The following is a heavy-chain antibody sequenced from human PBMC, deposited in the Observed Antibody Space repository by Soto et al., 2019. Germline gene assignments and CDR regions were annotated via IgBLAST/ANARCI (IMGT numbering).Heavy chain of an antibody. CDR1: GGSITRGGYS. J-gene: IGHJ5*02. V-gene: IGHV4-39*01. D-gene: IGHD2-21*02. CDR3: ARHPSDFWFDP. CDR2: IYYSGST. Sequence: SETLSLTCTVSGGSITRGGYSWSWIRQPPGKGLEWIGSIYYSGSTYYNPSLKSRVTVSVDTSKNQFSLKLSSVTAADTAVYYCARHPSDFWFDPWGQGILVTVSS.